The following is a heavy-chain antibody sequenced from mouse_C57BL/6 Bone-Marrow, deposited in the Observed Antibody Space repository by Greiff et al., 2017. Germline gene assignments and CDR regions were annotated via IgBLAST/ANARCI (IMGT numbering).Heavy chain of an antibody. D-gene: IGHD2-1*01. Sequence: QVQLQQSGAELVRPGASVTLSCKASGYTFTDYEMHWVKQTPVHGLEWIGAIDPETGGTAYNQKFKGKAILTADKSSSTAYMELRSLTSEDSAVYYCTIGIYYGKGWFAYWGQGTLVTVSA. CDR2: IDPETGGT. V-gene: IGHV1-15*01. CDR3: TIGIYYGKGWFAY. CDR1: GYTFTDYE. J-gene: IGHJ3*01.